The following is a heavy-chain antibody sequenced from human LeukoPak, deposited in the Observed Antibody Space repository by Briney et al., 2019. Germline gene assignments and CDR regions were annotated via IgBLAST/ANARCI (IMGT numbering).Heavy chain of an antibody. CDR1: GSTLSRYA. CDR3: VRGVGGGQAFYGSTSSPRLDS. V-gene: IGHV3-23*01. CDR2: IPASGAST. Sequence: AGSLRLSCAAAGSTLSRYAMTWVRQAPGKGPEWVSPIPASGASTYYADSVGGRLTISRDTSKNTPGQGMNSLRAADTAVFYCVRGVGGGQAFYGSTSSPRLDSWGRGTLVSV. J-gene: IGHJ4*02. D-gene: IGHD4-23*01.